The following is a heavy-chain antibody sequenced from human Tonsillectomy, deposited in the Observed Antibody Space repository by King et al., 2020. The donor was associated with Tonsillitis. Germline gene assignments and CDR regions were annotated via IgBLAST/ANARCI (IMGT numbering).Heavy chain of an antibody. CDR2: IYYSGST. CDR3: ARLQACSGGSCYTGFFDY. Sequence: LQLQESGPGLVKPSETLSLTCTVSGDSISSSSYYWGWIRQPPGKGLEWIGNIYYSGSTYYNPSLKSRVTISVDTYKNQFSLKLSSVTAADTAVYYCARLQACSGGSCYTGFFDYWGQGTLVTVSS. V-gene: IGHV4-39*01. D-gene: IGHD2-15*01. CDR1: GDSISSSSYY. J-gene: IGHJ4*02.